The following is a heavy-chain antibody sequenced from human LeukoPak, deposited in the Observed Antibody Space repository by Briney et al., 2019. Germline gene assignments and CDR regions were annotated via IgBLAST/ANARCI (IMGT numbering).Heavy chain of an antibody. CDR2: IYTSGST. CDR1: GNSISSGDNY. CDR3: ARDFTRLAAAGIGWFDP. V-gene: IGHV4-61*02. D-gene: IGHD6-13*01. Sequence: SQTLSLTCTVSGNSISSGDNYWRWIRQPAGKGLEWIGRIYTSGSTNYNPSLKSRVTMSVDTSKNQFSLKLSSVTAADTAVYYCARDFTRLAAAGIGWFDPWGQGTLVTVSS. J-gene: IGHJ5*02.